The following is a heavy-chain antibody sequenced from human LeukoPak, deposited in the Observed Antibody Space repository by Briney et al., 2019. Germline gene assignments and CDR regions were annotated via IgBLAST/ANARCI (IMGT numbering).Heavy chain of an antibody. V-gene: IGHV3-21*01. CDR1: GFTFSSYS. CDR2: ISSSSYI. D-gene: IGHD2-15*01. CDR3: ARDRETLVVAATPDAFDI. Sequence: GGSLRLSCAASGFTFSSYSMNWVRQAPGKGLEWVSSISSSSYIYYADSVKGRFTISRDNAKNSLYLQMNSLRAEDTAVYYCARDRETLVVAATPDAFDIWGQGTMVTVSS. J-gene: IGHJ3*02.